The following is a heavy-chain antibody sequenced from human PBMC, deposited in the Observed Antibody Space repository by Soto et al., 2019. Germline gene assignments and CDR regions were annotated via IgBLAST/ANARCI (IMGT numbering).Heavy chain of an antibody. CDR2: ISAYNGNT. J-gene: IGHJ4*02. D-gene: IGHD6-19*01. CDR3: ARMNSYSSGWFDLAY. V-gene: IGHV1-18*01. Sequence: ASVKVSCKASGYTFTSYGISWVRQAPGQGLEWMGWISAYNGNTNYAQKLQGRVTMTTDTSTSTAYMELRSLRSDDTAVYYCARMNSYSSGWFDLAYWGQGTLVTVSS. CDR1: GYTFTSYG.